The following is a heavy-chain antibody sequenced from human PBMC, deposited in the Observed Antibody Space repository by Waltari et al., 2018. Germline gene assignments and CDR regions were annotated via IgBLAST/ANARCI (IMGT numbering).Heavy chain of an antibody. D-gene: IGHD6-13*01. J-gene: IGHJ4*02. CDR3: ARDMIAAAGHANFDY. CDR1: GGSISSSSYY. V-gene: IGHV4-39*07. Sequence: QLQLQESGPGLVKPSETLSLTCTVSGGSISSSSYYRGWIRQPPGKGLEWIGSIYYSGSTYYNPSLKSRVTISVDTSKNQFSLKLSSVTAADTAVYYCARDMIAAAGHANFDYWGQGTLVTVSS. CDR2: IYYSGST.